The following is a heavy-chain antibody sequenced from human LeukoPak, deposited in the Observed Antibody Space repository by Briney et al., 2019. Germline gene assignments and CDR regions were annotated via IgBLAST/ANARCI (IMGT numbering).Heavy chain of an antibody. CDR1: GFTFSTYW. CDR2: IISDGSNT. V-gene: IGHV3-74*01. J-gene: IGHJ4*02. D-gene: IGHD3-22*01. CDR3: VRNSYDSSGYYDY. Sequence: GGSLRLSCAASGFTFSTYWMHWVRQAPGKGLVWVSRIISDGSNTTYADSVKGRFTISRDNAKNTLYLQMSSLRAEDTAVYYCVRNSYDSSGYYDYWGQGTLVTVSS.